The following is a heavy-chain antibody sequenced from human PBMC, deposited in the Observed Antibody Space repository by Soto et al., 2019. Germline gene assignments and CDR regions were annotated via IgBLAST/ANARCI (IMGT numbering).Heavy chain of an antibody. CDR1: GFTFSNAW. Sequence: PVGSLRLSCAASGFTFSNAWMSWVRQAPGKGLEWVGRIKSKSDGGTTDYAAPVKGRFTIARDDSKNSLYLQMNSLKAEDTAVYYCTTSLSQTRSKRYCYDSSGPYGMDVWGQGTTVTVSS. J-gene: IGHJ6*02. CDR2: IKSKSDGGTT. V-gene: IGHV3-15*01. CDR3: TTSLSQTRSKRYCYDSSGPYGMDV. D-gene: IGHD3-22*01.